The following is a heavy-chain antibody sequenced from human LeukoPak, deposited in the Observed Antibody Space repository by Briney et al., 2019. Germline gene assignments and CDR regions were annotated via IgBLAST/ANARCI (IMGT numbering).Heavy chain of an antibody. V-gene: IGHV3-7*03. CDR1: GFTFSSYA. Sequence: GGSLRLSCAASGFTFSSYAMSWVRQAPGRGLEWVANIKQDGSEKYYVDSVKGRFTISRDNAKNSLYLQMNNLRAEDTAAYYCATDGAGFDTWGQGVLVTVSS. J-gene: IGHJ5*02. CDR3: ATDGAGFDT. CDR2: IKQDGSEK.